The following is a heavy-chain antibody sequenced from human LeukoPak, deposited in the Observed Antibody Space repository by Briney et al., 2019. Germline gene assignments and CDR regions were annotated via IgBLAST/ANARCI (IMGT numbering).Heavy chain of an antibody. V-gene: IGHV1-8*01. CDR1: GYTFTTCD. Sequence: ASVKVSCKASGYTFTTCDINWVRQAPGQGLEWMGWMSPNSGNTGHAQKFQGRVTMTRDTSINTAYMELSSLRSDDTAVYYCARSSGSFYNPSDYWGQGTLVIVSS. CDR2: MSPNSGNT. J-gene: IGHJ4*02. D-gene: IGHD3-10*01. CDR3: ARSSGSFYNPSDY.